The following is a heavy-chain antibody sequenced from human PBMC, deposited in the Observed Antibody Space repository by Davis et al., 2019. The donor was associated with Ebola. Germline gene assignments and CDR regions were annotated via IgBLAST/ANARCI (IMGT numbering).Heavy chain of an antibody. J-gene: IGHJ5*02. V-gene: IGHV1-18*01. CDR2: ISPYNGNT. Sequence: ASSVQVPCKASGYTFTSYGIRWVRQAPRQGLEWMGWISPYNGNTNYAQKLQGRVTMTTDTSTSTAYMELRSLRSDGTAVYYCARAITMILPNNWFDPWGQGTLVTVSS. CDR3: ARAITMILPNNWFDP. CDR1: GYTFTSYG. D-gene: IGHD3-22*01.